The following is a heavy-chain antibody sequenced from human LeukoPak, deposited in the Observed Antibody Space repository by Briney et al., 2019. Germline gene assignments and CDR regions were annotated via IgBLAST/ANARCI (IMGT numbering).Heavy chain of an antibody. CDR3: ASLPIPGYCSGGSCYSVMVLRDY. CDR1: GGSISSTSSC. V-gene: IGHV4-39*01. CDR2: VRYSGKT. D-gene: IGHD2-15*01. Sequence: PSETLSLTCTVSGGSISSTSSCWGWIRQPPGKGLEWIGSVRYSGKTYYNPSLKSRVTMSLDTSKNQFSLKLSSVTAADTAVYYCASLPIPGYCSGGSCYSVMVLRDYWGQGTLVTVSS. J-gene: IGHJ4*02.